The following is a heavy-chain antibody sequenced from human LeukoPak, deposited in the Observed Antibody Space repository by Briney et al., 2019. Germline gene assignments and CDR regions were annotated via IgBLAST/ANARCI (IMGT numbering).Heavy chain of an antibody. CDR2: LYRDGTT. D-gene: IGHD4-17*01. Sequence: GGSLRLSGVASGFDVSSNYMSWVRQAPGKGLDWVSLLYRDGTTYYAESVKGRFTISRDSSKSTLYLQMNSLTVEDTALYYCARVGYYGDYALALDHWGQGTLVSVSS. V-gene: IGHV3-53*01. CDR3: ARVGYYGDYALALDH. J-gene: IGHJ4*02. CDR1: GFDVSSNY.